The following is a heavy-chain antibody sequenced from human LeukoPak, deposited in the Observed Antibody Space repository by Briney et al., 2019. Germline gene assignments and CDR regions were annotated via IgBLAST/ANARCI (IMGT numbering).Heavy chain of an antibody. CDR1: GFTFSSYA. CDR2: ISYDGSNK. V-gene: IGHV3-30-3*01. D-gene: IGHD3-22*01. J-gene: IGHJ4*02. Sequence: GGSLRLSCAASGFTFSSYAMHWVRQAPGKGLEWVAVISYDGSNKYYADSVKGRFTISRDNSKNTLYLQMNSLRAEDTAVYYCARVGGPDYDSSGYNDYWGQGTLVTVSS. CDR3: ARVGGPDYDSSGYNDY.